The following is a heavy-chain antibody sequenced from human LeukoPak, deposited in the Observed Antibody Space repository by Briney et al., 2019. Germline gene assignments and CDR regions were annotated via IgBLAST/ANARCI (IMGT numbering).Heavy chain of an antibody. CDR2: ISGSGGST. D-gene: IGHD3-9*01. Sequence: PGGSLRLSCAASGFAFGSYAMSWVRQAPGKGLEWVSGISGSGGSTDYADSVKGRFTISRDNSKNTLYLQMNSLRAEDTAVYYCAKVRYFDWLSPFNWFDPWGQGTLVTVSS. V-gene: IGHV3-23*01. CDR1: GFAFGSYA. J-gene: IGHJ5*02. CDR3: AKVRYFDWLSPFNWFDP.